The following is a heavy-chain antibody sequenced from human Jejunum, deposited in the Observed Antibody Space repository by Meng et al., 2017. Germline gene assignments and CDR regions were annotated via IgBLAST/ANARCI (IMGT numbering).Heavy chain of an antibody. V-gene: IGHV4-4*02. Sequence: VQLQESGPGLVKPSGTLFLTCAVSGGSITSTKWWSWVRQTPGKGLEWIGEVFHSGTPNYNPSLMSRLTMSVDKSKNQFSLNLTPVTAADTAVYYCASRPVGIRTYYFDCWGQGTLVTVSS. J-gene: IGHJ4*02. CDR2: VFHSGTP. CDR1: GGSITSTKW. CDR3: ASRPVGIRTYYFDC. D-gene: IGHD2-21*01.